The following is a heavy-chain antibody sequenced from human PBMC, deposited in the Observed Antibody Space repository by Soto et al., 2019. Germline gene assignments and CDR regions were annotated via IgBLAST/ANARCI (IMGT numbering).Heavy chain of an antibody. D-gene: IGHD4-17*01. CDR2: ISAYNGNT. J-gene: IGHJ4*02. CDR3: ARDLSSDDYGDEMESDY. CDR1: GYTYTSXG. Sequence: ASVKVSCKASGYTYTSXGISWVRQAPGQGLEWMGWISAYNGNTHYAQKLQGRVTMTTDTSTSTAYMELRSLRSDDTAVYYCARDLSSDDYGDEMESDYWGQGTLVTVSS. V-gene: IGHV1-18*01.